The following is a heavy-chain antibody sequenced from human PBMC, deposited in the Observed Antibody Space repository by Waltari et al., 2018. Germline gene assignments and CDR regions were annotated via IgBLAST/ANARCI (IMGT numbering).Heavy chain of an antibody. J-gene: IGHJ3*02. CDR1: GDSISSHY. CDR2: VYYSGST. CDR3: ARREDSGSYRRAFDI. Sequence: QVQLQESGPGLVKPSETLSLTCTVSGDSISSHYWSWIRQPPGKGLEWIGYVYYSGSTNYNPSFESRVTISVDTSKNQFSLKLSSVTAADTAVYYCARREDSGSYRRAFDIWGQGTMVTVSS. V-gene: IGHV4-59*08. D-gene: IGHD1-26*01.